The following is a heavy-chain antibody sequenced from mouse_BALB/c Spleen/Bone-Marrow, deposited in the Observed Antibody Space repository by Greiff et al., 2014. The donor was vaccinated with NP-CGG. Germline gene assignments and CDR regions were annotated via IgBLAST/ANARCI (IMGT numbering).Heavy chain of an antibody. D-gene: IGHD1-1*01. CDR1: GYAFSSSW. CDR2: IYPGDGDT. Sequence: VHLVESGPELVKPGASVKISCTGSGYAFSSSWMNWVKQRPGQGLEWIGRIYPGDGDTNSNGRFKGKATLTADGSSNTAYMQLSSLTSVDSAVYFCARSAYYGSSYGAMDYWGQGTSVTVSS. J-gene: IGHJ4*01. CDR3: ARSAYYGSSYGAMDY. V-gene: IGHV1-82*01.